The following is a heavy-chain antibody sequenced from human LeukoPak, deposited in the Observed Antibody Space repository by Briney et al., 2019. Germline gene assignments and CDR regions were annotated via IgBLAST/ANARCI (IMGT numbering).Heavy chain of an antibody. J-gene: IGHJ3*02. CDR3: AREDTYYYDNGAFDI. V-gene: IGHV4-34*01. Sequence: SETLCLTCAAYGGSFSGYSWSWIRQPPGKGLEWIGEINHSGSTNYNPSLKSRVTISVDTSKNQFSLKLSSVTAADTAVYYCAREDTYYYDNGAFDIWGQGTMVTVSS. D-gene: IGHD3-22*01. CDR1: GGSFSGYS. CDR2: INHSGST.